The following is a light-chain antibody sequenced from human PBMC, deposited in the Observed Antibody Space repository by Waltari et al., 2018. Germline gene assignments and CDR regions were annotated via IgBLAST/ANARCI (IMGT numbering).Light chain of an antibody. CDR3: QQYNIRPPDT. J-gene: IGKJ2*01. Sequence: EIVMTQSPATLSVSTGERATLPCRASQSVKSNLAWYQKKPGQAPRLLIYGASTRVTGIPARFSGSGSGTEFTLTISSLQSEDSAVYFCQQYNIRPPDTFGQGTKLEIK. CDR2: GAS. V-gene: IGKV3-15*01. CDR1: QSVKSN.